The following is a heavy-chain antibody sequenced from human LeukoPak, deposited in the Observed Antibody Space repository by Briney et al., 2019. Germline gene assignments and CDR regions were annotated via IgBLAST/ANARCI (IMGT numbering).Heavy chain of an antibody. J-gene: IGHJ4*02. D-gene: IGHD4-23*01. V-gene: IGHV4-59*01. CDR3: ARERWERGHKAYFDY. CDR2: IYYSGST. CDR1: GGSISSYY. Sequence: PSETLSLTCTVSGGSISSYYWSWIRQPPGKGLEWIGYIYYSGSTNYNPSLKSRVTISVDTSKNQFSLKLSSVTAADTAVYYCARERWERGHKAYFDYWGQGTLVTVSS.